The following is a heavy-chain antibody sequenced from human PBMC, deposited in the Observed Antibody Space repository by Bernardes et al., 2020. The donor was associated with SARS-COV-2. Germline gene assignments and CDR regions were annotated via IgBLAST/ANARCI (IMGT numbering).Heavy chain of an antibody. CDR1: GGSISGYY. CDR2: IYYDGVT. J-gene: IGHJ4*02. D-gene: IGHD2-8*01. CDR3: ARFYCTSPWSCYHLDD. Sequence: SETLSLTCTVSGGSISGYYWAWIRQPPGKGLEFIGHIYYDGVTKYSPSLKSRATISLDMSKNQFSLNLNSVTAADTAVYFCARFYCTSPWSCYHLDDWGQGTLITVSS. V-gene: IGHV4-59*01.